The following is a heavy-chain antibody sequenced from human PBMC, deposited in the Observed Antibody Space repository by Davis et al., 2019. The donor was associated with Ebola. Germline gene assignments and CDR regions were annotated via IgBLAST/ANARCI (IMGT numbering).Heavy chain of an antibody. J-gene: IGHJ6*02. CDR1: GFTFSDYY. CDR2: ISSSGSTI. V-gene: IGHV3-11*04. Sequence: GESLKISCAASGFTFSDYYMSWIRQAPGKGLEWVSYISSSGSTIYYADSVKGRFTISRDNAKNSLYLQMNSLRAEDTAVYYCARVPRNSYDYYYYGMDVWGQGTTVTVSS. D-gene: IGHD5-18*01. CDR3: ARVPRNSYDYYYYGMDV.